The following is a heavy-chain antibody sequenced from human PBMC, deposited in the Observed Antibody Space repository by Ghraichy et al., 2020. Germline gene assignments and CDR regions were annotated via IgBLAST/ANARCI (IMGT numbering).Heavy chain of an antibody. D-gene: IGHD1-26*01. CDR1: GFTFSSYA. J-gene: IGHJ4*02. Sequence: GSLRLSCSASGFTFSSYAMHWVRQAPGKGLEYVSAISSNGGSTYYADSVKGRFTISRDNSKNTLYLQMSSLRAEDTAVYYCVKDGEGIWELREYYFDYWGQGTLVTVSS. CDR2: ISSNGGST. CDR3: VKDGEGIWELREYYFDY. V-gene: IGHV3-64D*06.